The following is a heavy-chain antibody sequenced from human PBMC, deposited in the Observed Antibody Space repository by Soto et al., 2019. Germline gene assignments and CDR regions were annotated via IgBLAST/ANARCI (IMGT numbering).Heavy chain of an antibody. J-gene: IGHJ3*02. Sequence: PSETLSLTCTVSGGSISSGGYSWSWIRQPPGKGLEWIGYTYHSGSTYYNPSLKSRVTISVDRSKNQFSLKLSSVTAADTAVYYCARDNPYYYDSSGDYAFDIWGQGTMVTVSS. D-gene: IGHD3-22*01. CDR1: GGSISSGGYS. CDR3: ARDNPYYYDSSGDYAFDI. V-gene: IGHV4-30-2*01. CDR2: TYHSGST.